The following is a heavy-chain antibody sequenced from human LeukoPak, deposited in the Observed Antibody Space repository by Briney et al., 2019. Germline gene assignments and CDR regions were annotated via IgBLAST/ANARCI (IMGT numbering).Heavy chain of an antibody. Sequence: PSETLSLTCNVSGGSISSYYWSWIRQPPGKGLEWIGYMFYSGNTNYNPSLKSRVTTSVDSSKKQFSLKLSSLTAADTAVYYCARHTLVGARNAFDIWGQGTMVTVSS. CDR1: GGSISSYY. CDR2: MFYSGNT. D-gene: IGHD1-26*01. V-gene: IGHV4-59*08. J-gene: IGHJ3*02. CDR3: ARHTLVGARNAFDI.